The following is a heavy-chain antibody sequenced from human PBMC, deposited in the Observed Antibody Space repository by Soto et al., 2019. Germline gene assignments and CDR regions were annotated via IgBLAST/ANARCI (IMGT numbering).Heavy chain of an antibody. D-gene: IGHD2-21*01. CDR1: GFTFRTYG. Sequence: HPGGSLRLSCAASGFTFRTYGMHWVRQAPGKGLEWVAVISSDGGNEYYGDSVKGRFTISRDNSKNTLYLQMNSLRPEDTAVYYCARRDSGSDYWGQGTLVTVSS. CDR3: ARRDSGSDY. J-gene: IGHJ4*02. CDR2: ISSDGGNE. V-gene: IGHV3-30*03.